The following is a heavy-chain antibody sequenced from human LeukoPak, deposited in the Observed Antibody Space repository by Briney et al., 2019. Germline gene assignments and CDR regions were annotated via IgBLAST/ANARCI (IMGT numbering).Heavy chain of an antibody. Sequence: ASVKVSCKASGYTFTSYGISWVRQAPGQGLEWMGWMSAYNGNTNYAQKLQGRVTMTTDTSTSTAYMELRSLRSDDTAVYYCARSYVGPPRPLIDYWGQGTLVTVSS. CDR1: GYTFTSYG. J-gene: IGHJ4*02. V-gene: IGHV1-18*01. D-gene: IGHD3-16*01. CDR3: ARSYVGPPRPLIDY. CDR2: MSAYNGNT.